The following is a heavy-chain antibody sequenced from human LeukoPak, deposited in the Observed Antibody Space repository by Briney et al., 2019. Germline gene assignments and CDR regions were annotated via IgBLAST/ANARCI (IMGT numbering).Heavy chain of an antibody. V-gene: IGHV1-2*02. CDR2: INPNSGGT. J-gene: IGHJ4*02. Sequence: ASVKVSCKASGYTFTSYGISWVRQAPGQGLEWMGWINPNSGGTNYAQKFQGRVTMTRDTSISTAYMELSRLRSDDTAVYYCARGTKYCSGGSCKVQPADYWGQGTLVTVSS. CDR1: GYTFTSYG. CDR3: ARGTKYCSGGSCKVQPADY. D-gene: IGHD2-15*01.